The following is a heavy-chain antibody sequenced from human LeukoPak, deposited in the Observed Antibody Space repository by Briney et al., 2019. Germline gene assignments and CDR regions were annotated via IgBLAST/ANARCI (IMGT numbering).Heavy chain of an antibody. CDR1: GFTFSSYW. D-gene: IGHD2-15*01. Sequence: SGGSLRLSCAGSGFTFSSYWISWVRQAPGKGLEWVSAISGSGGSTYYADSVKGRFTISRDNSKNTLYLQMNSLRAEDTAVYYCARVVAAKFDYWGQGTLVTVSS. CDR2: ISGSGGST. V-gene: IGHV3-23*01. CDR3: ARVVAAKFDY. J-gene: IGHJ4*02.